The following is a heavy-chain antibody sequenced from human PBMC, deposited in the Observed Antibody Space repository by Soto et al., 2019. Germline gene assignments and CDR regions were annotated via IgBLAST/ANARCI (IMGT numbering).Heavy chain of an antibody. CDR2: IYWDDDK. V-gene: IGHV2-5*02. CDR3: AHRQSEACFDY. D-gene: IGHD2-21*01. Sequence: QITLKESGPTLVKPTQTLTLTCTFSGFSLSTSGVGVAWIRQPPGKALEWLALIYWDDDKRYSPSLKSRLTITKYTSKHQVVLTMTNMDPVDTATYYCAHRQSEACFDYWGQGTLVTVSS. J-gene: IGHJ4*02. CDR1: GFSLSTSGVG.